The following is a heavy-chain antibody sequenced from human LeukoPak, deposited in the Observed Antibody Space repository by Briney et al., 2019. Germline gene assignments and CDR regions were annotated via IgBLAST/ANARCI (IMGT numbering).Heavy chain of an antibody. CDR3: AKDGGYSYDGVSVY. V-gene: IGHV3-23*01. D-gene: IGHD5-18*01. Sequence: GGSLRLSCAASGFTFSSYAMSWVRQAPGKGLEWVSAISGSGGSTYYAGSVKGRFTISRDNSKNTLYLQMNSLRAEDTAVYYCAKDGGYSYDGVSVYWGQGTLVTVSS. J-gene: IGHJ4*02. CDR1: GFTFSSYA. CDR2: ISGSGGST.